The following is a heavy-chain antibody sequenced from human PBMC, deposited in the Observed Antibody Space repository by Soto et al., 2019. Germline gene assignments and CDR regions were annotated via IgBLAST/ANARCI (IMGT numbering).Heavy chain of an antibody. J-gene: IGHJ4*02. V-gene: IGHV3-23*01. Sequence: EVQLLESGGGLVQPGGSLRLSCAASGFTFNNYAMTWVRQAPGKGLEWVSAISGGGDTTSYADSVKGRFTVSRDGSKNTLYLQMSSRRAEATALYYCAKGRGGSGSLTPRVDFWGQGTLVTVSS. CDR3: AKGRGGSGSLTPRVDF. D-gene: IGHD3-10*01. CDR2: ISGGGDTT. CDR1: GFTFNNYA.